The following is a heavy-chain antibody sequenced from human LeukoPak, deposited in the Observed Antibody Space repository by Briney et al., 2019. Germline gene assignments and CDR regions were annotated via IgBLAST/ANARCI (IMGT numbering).Heavy chain of an antibody. CDR3: AKAYYYDSSGYYPFDY. J-gene: IGHJ4*02. D-gene: IGHD3-22*01. V-gene: IGHV1-18*01. CDR2: ISAYNGNT. CDR1: GYTFTTYG. Sequence: ASVKVSCKASGYTFTTYGITWVRQAPGQGLEWMGWISAYNGNTNYAQNLQGRVTVTTDTATSTAYMELRSLRSDDTAVYYCAKAYYYDSSGYYPFDYWGQGTLVTVSS.